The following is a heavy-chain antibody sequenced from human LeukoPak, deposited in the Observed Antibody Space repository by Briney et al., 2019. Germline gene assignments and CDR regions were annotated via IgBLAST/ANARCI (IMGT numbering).Heavy chain of an antibody. J-gene: IGHJ3*01. CDR1: CYSISSGYY. CDR3: ARALVGLDGNL. V-gene: IGHV4-38-2*02. Sequence: PSETLSLTCTVSCYSISSGYYWSWIRQPPGKGLEWIGFIYYSGSTNYNPSLKSRVTISVDTSKNQFSLKLSSVTAADTAVYYCARALVGLDGNLWGQGTMVTVSS. CDR2: IYYSGST.